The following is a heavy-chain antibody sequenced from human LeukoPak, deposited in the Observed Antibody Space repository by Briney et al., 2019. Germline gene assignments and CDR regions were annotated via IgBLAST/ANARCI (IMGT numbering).Heavy chain of an antibody. CDR1: GYTFTGYY. V-gene: IGHV1-2*02. Sequence: ASVKVSCKASGYTFTGYYMHWVRQAPGQGLEWMGWINPNSGGTNYAQKFQGRVTMTRDTSISTAYMELSRLRFDDRAVYYCASGSSYDSSGRGFDYWGQGTLSPSPQ. D-gene: IGHD3-22*01. CDR2: INPNSGGT. CDR3: ASGSSYDSSGRGFDY. J-gene: IGHJ4*02.